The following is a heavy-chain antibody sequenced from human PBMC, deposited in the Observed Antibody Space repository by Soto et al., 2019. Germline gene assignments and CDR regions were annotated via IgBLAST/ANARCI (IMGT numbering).Heavy chain of an antibody. Sequence: SETLSLTCTVSGGSISSSSYYWGWIRQPPGKGLEWIESIYYSGSTYYNPSLKSRVTISVDTSKNQFSLKLSSVTAADTAVYYCARRPHAYYYYGMDVWGQGTTVTVSS. CDR3: ARRPHAYYYYGMDV. J-gene: IGHJ6*02. CDR1: GGSISSSSYY. CDR2: IYYSGST. V-gene: IGHV4-39*01.